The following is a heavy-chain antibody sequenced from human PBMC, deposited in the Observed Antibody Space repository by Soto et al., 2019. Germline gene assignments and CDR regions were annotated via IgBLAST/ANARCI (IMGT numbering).Heavy chain of an antibody. D-gene: IGHD2-21*02. CDR1: GFTFSSHA. V-gene: IGHV3-23*01. J-gene: IGHJ4*02. CDR2: ISGSGVST. Sequence: QPGGSLRLSCAASGFTFSSHAMTWVRQAPGKGLEWVSSISGSGVSTYYADSVKGRFTISRDSSTSTLYLQMNSLRAEDTAVYYCVKDQYCGGDCYLFDYWGQGALVTVSS. CDR3: VKDQYCGGDCYLFDY.